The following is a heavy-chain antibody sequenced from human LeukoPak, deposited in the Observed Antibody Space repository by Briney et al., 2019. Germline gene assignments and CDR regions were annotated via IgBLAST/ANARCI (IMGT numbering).Heavy chain of an antibody. CDR2: IKQDGSEK. CDR1: GFTFSSYW. D-gene: IGHD3-10*01. Sequence: PGGSLRLSCAASGFTFSSYWMSWVRQAPGKGLEWVANIKQDGSEKYYVDSVKGRFTISRDNAKNSLYLQMSSLRSEDTAVYYCARGLTMVRGIVLGYWGQGTLVTVSS. V-gene: IGHV3-7*03. CDR3: ARGLTMVRGIVLGY. J-gene: IGHJ4*02.